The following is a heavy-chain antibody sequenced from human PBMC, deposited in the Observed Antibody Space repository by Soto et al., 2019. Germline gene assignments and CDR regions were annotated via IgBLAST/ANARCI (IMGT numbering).Heavy chain of an antibody. D-gene: IGHD6-13*01. Sequence: QVQLVQSGAEVKKPGSSVKVSCKASGGTFSSYTISWVRQAPGQGLEWMGRIIPILGIANYAQKFQGRVXIXAXXSTSTAYMELSSLRSEDTAVYYCARIEQQLGYYDYWGQGTLVTVSS. V-gene: IGHV1-69*02. J-gene: IGHJ4*02. CDR2: IIPILGIA. CDR1: GGTFSSYT. CDR3: ARIEQQLGYYDY.